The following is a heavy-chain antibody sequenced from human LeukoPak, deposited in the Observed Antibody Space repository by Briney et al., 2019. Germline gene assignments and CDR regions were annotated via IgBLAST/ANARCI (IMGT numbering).Heavy chain of an antibody. V-gene: IGHV4-61*08. CDR3: ARGPQELFDY. CDR1: GGSISSGGYY. CDR2: IYYSGST. Sequence: PSQTLSLTCTVSGGSISSGGYYWSWIRQPPGKGLEWIGYIYYSGSTNYNPSLKSRVAISVDTSKNQFSLKLSSVTAADTAVYYCARGPQELFDYWGQGTLVTVSS. J-gene: IGHJ4*02. D-gene: IGHD1-26*01.